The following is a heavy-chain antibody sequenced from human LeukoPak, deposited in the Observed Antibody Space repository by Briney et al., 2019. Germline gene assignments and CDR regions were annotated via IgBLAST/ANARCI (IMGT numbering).Heavy chain of an antibody. Sequence: GGSLRLSCAASGFTFDDYTMHWVRQAPGKGLEWVSLISWDGGSTYYADSVKGRFTISRDNSKNTLYLQMNSLRAEDTAVYYCAKDPLAYYDILTGNWFDPWGQGTLVTVSS. D-gene: IGHD3-9*01. CDR3: AKDPLAYYDILTGNWFDP. CDR1: GFTFDDYT. CDR2: ISWDGGST. V-gene: IGHV3-43*01. J-gene: IGHJ5*02.